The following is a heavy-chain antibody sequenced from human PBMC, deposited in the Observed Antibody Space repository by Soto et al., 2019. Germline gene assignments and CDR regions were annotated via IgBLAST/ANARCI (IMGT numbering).Heavy chain of an antibody. CDR2: IYYSGST. Sequence: SETLSLTCTVSGGSISSSSYYWGWIRQPPGKGLEWIGSIYYSGSTYYNPSLKSRVTISVDTSKNQFSLKLSSVTAADTAVYYCARHWQPGELPRNWFDPWGQGTLVTVSS. CDR1: GGSISSSSYY. V-gene: IGHV4-39*01. D-gene: IGHD3-10*01. J-gene: IGHJ5*02. CDR3: ARHWQPGELPRNWFDP.